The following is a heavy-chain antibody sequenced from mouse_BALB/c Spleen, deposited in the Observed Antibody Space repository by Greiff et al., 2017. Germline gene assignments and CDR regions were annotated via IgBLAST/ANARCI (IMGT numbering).Heavy chain of an antibody. CDR3: ARNGNGKGWYFDV. Sequence: QVQLKQPGAELVKPGAPVKLSCKASGYTFTSYWMNWVKQRPGRGLEWIGRIDPSDSETHYNQKFKDKATLTVDKSSSTAYIQLSSLTSEDSAVYDCARNGNGKGWYFDVWGAGTTVTVSA. CDR1: GYTFTSYW. V-gene: IGHV1-69*02. J-gene: IGHJ1*01. CDR2: IDPSDSET. D-gene: IGHD2-1*01.